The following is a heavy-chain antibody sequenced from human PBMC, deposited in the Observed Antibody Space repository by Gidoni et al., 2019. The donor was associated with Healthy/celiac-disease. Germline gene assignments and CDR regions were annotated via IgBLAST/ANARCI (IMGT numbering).Heavy chain of an antibody. CDR2: IRSKAYGGTT. Sequence: EVQLVESGVGLVQPGRSLRLSCTASGFTFGDYGMSWVRQAPGKGLGWVGFIRSKAYGGTTEYAACVKGRFTISRDDSKSIAYLQMNSLKTEDTAVYYCTRDKEGGEGPGVFDYWGQGTLVTVSS. J-gene: IGHJ4*02. V-gene: IGHV3-49*04. D-gene: IGHD3-16*01. CDR1: GFTFGDYG. CDR3: TRDKEGGEGPGVFDY.